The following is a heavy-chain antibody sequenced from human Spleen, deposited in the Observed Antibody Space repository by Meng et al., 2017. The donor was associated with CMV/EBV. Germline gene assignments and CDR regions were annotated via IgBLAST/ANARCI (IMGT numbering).Heavy chain of an antibody. J-gene: IGHJ3*02. CDR3: ARGRVYSSSSDAFDI. CDR1: GFTFDDYG. Sequence: GESLKISCAASGFTFDDYGMSWVHQAPGKGLEWVSGINWNGGSTVYADSVKGRFTISRDNAKNSLYLQMNSLRAEDTALYHCARGRVYSSSSDAFDIWGQGTMVTVSS. D-gene: IGHD6-6*01. V-gene: IGHV3-20*01. CDR2: INWNGGST.